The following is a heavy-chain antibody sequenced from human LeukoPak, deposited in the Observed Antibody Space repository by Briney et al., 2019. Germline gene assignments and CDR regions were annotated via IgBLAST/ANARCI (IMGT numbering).Heavy chain of an antibody. CDR3: ARECCSGGSCYYLDY. Sequence: ASVTVSCTASGGTFSSYAISWVRQAPGQGLEWMGGIIPIFGTANYAQKFQGRVTITADESTSTAYMELSSLRSEDTAVYYCARECCSGGSCYYLDYWGQGTLVTVSS. V-gene: IGHV1-69*13. J-gene: IGHJ4*02. CDR2: IIPIFGTA. D-gene: IGHD2-15*01. CDR1: GGTFSSYA.